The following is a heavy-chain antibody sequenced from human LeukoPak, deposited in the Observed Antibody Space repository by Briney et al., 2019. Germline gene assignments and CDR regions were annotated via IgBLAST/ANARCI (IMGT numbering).Heavy chain of an antibody. D-gene: IGHD4-17*01. CDR2: IYYSGST. V-gene: IGHV4-31*03. J-gene: IGHJ6*02. CDR1: GGSISSGGYY. Sequence: SQTLSLTCTVSGGSISSGGYYWSWIRQHPGTGLEWIGYIYYSGSTYYNPSLKSRVTISVDTSKNQFTLKLRSVTDADAAVYYCARARADYGDVRGGMDVWGQGTTVTVSS. CDR3: ARARADYGDVRGGMDV.